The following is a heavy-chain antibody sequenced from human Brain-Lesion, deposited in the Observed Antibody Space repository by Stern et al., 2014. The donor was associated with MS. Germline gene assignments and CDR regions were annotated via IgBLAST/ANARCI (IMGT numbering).Heavy chain of an antibody. Sequence: QVQLVQSGPEVKKPRSSVQVSCKASGGTFGTYPITWLRQAPGHELEWMGRIIPIFGSPNYAQKFQGRVTITADRSTTTVYMKLSSLKSDDAAVYYCAKDGPALVTNWFDPWGRGTLVTVSS. CDR1: GGTFGTYP. CDR3: AKDGPALVTNWFDP. CDR2: IIPIFGSP. D-gene: IGHD5-18*01. V-gene: IGHV1-69*06. J-gene: IGHJ5*02.